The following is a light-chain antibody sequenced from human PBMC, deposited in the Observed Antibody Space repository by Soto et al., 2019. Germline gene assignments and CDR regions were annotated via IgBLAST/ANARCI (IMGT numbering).Light chain of an antibody. CDR3: QQYGSSPRT. CDR1: QSVSSK. J-gene: IGKJ1*01. Sequence: DMVMTQSPSALSVSKRERATLSCRASQSVSSKLAWYQQNPGQAPRLLIYDASNRATGIPARFSGSGSGTDFTLTISRLEPEDFAVYYCQQYGSSPRTFGQGTTA. CDR2: DAS. V-gene: IGKV3-20*01.